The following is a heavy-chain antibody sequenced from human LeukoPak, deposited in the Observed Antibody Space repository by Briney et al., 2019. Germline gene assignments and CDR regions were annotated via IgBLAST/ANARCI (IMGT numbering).Heavy chain of an antibody. Sequence: PGGSLTLSCAPSGFTVSNYYVSCIRQAPGEGMEWVSYISSSGRTIYYADSVKARFTISRDNAKNSLYLQMNSLRAEDTAVYYCARDIGDYYYGMDVWGQGTTVTVSS. CDR3: ARDIGDYYYGMDV. CDR1: GFTVSNYY. J-gene: IGHJ6*02. D-gene: IGHD1-26*01. V-gene: IGHV3-11*01. CDR2: ISSSGRTI.